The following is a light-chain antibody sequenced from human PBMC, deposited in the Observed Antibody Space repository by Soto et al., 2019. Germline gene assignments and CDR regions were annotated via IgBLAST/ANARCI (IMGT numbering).Light chain of an antibody. CDR1: SSDVGSYNL. CDR3: CSYAGSSTFEV. Sequence: QSVLTQPASGSGSPGRSITISCTGTSSDVGSYNLVSWYQQHPGKAPKLMIYEVSKRPSGVSNRFSGSKSGNTASLTISGLQAEDEADYYCCSYAGSSTFEVFGTGTKVNV. CDR2: EVS. V-gene: IGLV2-23*02. J-gene: IGLJ1*01.